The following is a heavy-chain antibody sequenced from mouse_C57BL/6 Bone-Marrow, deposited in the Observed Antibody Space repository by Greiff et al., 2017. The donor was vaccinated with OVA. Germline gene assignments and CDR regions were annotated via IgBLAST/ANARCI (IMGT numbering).Heavy chain of an antibody. CDR3: ASSYYGNYQAWFAY. CDR1: GYSFTDYN. CDR2: INPNYGTT. J-gene: IGHJ3*01. Sequence: VHVKQSGPELVKPGASVKISCKASGYSFTDYNMNWVKQSNGKSLEWIGVINPNYGTTSYNQKFKGKATLTVDQSSSTAYMQLNSLTSEDSAVYYCASSYYGNYQAWFAYWGQGTLVTVSA. V-gene: IGHV1-39*01. D-gene: IGHD2-10*01.